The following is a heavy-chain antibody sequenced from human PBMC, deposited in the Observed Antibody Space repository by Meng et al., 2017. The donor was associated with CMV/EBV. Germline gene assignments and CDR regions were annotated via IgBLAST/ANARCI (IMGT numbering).Heavy chain of an antibody. D-gene: IGHD3-9*01. CDR2: IYYSGST. J-gene: IGHJ6*02. Sequence: SETLSLTCTVSGGSISSSSYYWGWLRQPPGKGLEWIGSIYYSGSTYYNPSLKSRVTISVDTSKNQFSLKLSSVTAADTAVYYCASTGRLAPYYYYGMDVWGQGTTVTVSS. V-gene: IGHV4-39*01. CDR3: ASTGRLAPYYYYGMDV. CDR1: GGSISSSSYY.